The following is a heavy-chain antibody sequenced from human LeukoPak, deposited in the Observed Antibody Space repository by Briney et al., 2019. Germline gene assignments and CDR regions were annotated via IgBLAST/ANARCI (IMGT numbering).Heavy chain of an antibody. J-gene: IGHJ3*02. D-gene: IGHD1-26*01. CDR3: AKGQIGIVGATISGAFDI. CDR2: ISYDGSNK. CDR1: GFTFSSYG. V-gene: IGHV3-30*18. Sequence: PGGSLRLSCAASGFTFSSYGMHWVRQAPGKGPEWVAVISYDGSNKYYADSVKGRFTISRDNSKYTLYLQMNSLRAEDTAVYYCAKGQIGIVGATISGAFDIWGQGTMVTVSS.